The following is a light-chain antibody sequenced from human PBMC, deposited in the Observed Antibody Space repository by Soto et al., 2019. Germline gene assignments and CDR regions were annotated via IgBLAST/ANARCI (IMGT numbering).Light chain of an antibody. Sequence: QSALTQPASVSGSPGQSITISCTGTSSDIGASDYVSWYQQHPDKAPKLIIYSVNYRPSGISSRFSGSKSGNTASLTIAGLHAEDEGDYFRSSDALFGGGTKVTVL. V-gene: IGLV2-14*03. CDR1: SSDIGASDY. J-gene: IGLJ2*01. CDR3: SSDAL. CDR2: SVN.